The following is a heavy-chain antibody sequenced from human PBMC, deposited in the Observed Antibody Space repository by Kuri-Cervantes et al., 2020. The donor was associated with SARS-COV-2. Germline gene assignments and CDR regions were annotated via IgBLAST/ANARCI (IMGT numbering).Heavy chain of an antibody. CDR2: VNHRGST. V-gene: IGHV4-34*01. CDR3: ARAYGFLRYIYYMDV. CDR1: GESFSGYY. D-gene: IGHD4-17*01. Sequence: SQTLSLTCAFYGESFSGYYWNWIRQSPGKGLEWIGEVNHRGSTNYNPSLKSRVTISVDTSAKQFSLHLSSVTAAGTAVYYCARAYGFLRYIYYMDVWGRGTTVTVSS. J-gene: IGHJ6*03.